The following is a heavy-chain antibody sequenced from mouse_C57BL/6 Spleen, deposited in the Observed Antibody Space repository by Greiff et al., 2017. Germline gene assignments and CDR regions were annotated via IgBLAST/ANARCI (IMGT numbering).Heavy chain of an antibody. Sequence: VQLQQSGPELVKPGASVKISCKASGYAFSSSWMNWVKQRPGKGLEWIGRIYPGDGDTNYNGKFKGKATLTADKSSSTAYMQLSSLTSEDSAVYFCARTGYSNLGYFDVWGTGTTVTVSS. V-gene: IGHV1-82*01. J-gene: IGHJ1*03. CDR1: GYAFSSSW. CDR2: IYPGDGDT. CDR3: ARTGYSNLGYFDV. D-gene: IGHD2-5*01.